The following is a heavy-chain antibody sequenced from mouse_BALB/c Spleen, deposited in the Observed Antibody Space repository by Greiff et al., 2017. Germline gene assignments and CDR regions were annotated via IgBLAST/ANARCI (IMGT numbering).Heavy chain of an antibody. CDR3: ASITTASYYFDY. CDR2: ISSGGSYT. V-gene: IGHV5-9-3*01. J-gene: IGHJ2*01. Sequence: EVKLMESGGGLVKPGGSLKLSCAASGFTFSSYAMSWVRQTPEKRLEWVATISSGGSYTYYPDSVKGRYTISRDNAKNTLYLQMSSLRSEDTAMYYCASITTASYYFDYWGQGTTLTVSS. CDR1: GFTFSSYA. D-gene: IGHD1-2*01.